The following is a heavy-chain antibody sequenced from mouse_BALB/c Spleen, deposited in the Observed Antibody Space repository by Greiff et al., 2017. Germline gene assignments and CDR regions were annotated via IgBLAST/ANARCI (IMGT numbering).Heavy chain of an antibody. CDR2: IYPGDGDT. D-gene: IGHD2-14*01. J-gene: IGHJ4*01. V-gene: IGHV1-80*01. Sequence: LQESGAELVRPGSSVKISCKASGYAFSSYWMNWVKQRPGQGLEWIGQIYPGDGDTNYNGKFKGKATLTADKSSSTAYMQLSSLTSEDSAVYFCARGDRYHYAMDYWGQGTSVTVSS. CDR1: GYAFSSYW. CDR3: ARGDRYHYAMDY.